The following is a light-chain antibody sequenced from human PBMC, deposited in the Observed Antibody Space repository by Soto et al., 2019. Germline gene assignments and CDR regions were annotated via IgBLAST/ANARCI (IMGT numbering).Light chain of an antibody. CDR1: SSDVGGYNY. Sequence: QSVLTQPRSVSGSPGQSVTISCAGTSSDVGGYNYVSWYQQHPGKAPKLMIYDVSKRPSGVPDRFSGSKSGNTASLTISGIKAEDEPDYYCCSHAGRYTLVFGTGTKVTV. CDR3: CSHAGRYTLV. J-gene: IGLJ1*01. V-gene: IGLV2-11*01. CDR2: DVS.